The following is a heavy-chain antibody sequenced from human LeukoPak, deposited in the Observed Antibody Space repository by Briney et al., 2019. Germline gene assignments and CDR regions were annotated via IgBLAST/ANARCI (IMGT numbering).Heavy chain of an antibody. J-gene: IGHJ4*02. Sequence: KSGPTLVNPTQTLTLTCTFSGFSLSTSGVGVGWIRQPPGKALEWLALIYWDDDKRYSPSLKSRLTITKDTSKNQVVLAMITMDPVDTATYYCARVEMATITFDYWGQGTLVTVSS. V-gene: IGHV2-5*02. CDR1: GFSLSTSGVG. CDR3: ARVEMATITFDY. CDR2: IYWDDDK. D-gene: IGHD5-24*01.